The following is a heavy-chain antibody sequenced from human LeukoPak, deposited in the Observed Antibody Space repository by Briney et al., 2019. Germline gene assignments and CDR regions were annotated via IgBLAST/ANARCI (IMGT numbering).Heavy chain of an antibody. CDR2: IHYSGST. Sequence: PSETLSLTCTVSGGSISSYYWSWIQQPPGKGLEWIGYIHYSGSTNYNPSLKSRVTISVDTSKNQFSLKLSSVTAADTAVYYCARGDYYYYYMDVWGKGPTVTVSS. CDR3: ARGDYYYYYMDV. V-gene: IGHV4-59*01. CDR1: GGSISSYY. J-gene: IGHJ6*03.